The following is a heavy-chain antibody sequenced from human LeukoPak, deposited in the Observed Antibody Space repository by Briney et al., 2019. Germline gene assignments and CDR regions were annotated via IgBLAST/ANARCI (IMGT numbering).Heavy chain of an antibody. CDR2: FSGSGGST. D-gene: IGHD2/OR15-2a*01. CDR3: AKDSFSGEYKYWWGCFDY. V-gene: IGHV3-23*01. Sequence: GGSLRLSCAVSVFTFSSYAMSWVRQARRKGVEWVLVFSGSGGSTFSADAVQGRFTTSKDNTKTTLSLQKSVRRAEHTAVYFCAKDSFSGEYKYWWGCFDYWLRGTMASVCS. J-gene: IGHJ4*02. CDR1: VFTFSSYA.